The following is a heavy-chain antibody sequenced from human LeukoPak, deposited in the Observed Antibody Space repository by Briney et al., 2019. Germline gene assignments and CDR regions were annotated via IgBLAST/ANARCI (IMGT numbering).Heavy chain of an antibody. D-gene: IGHD6-25*01. CDR3: ARDTNWQRDY. J-gene: IGHJ4*02. CDR2: ISTSSDQR. V-gene: IGHV1-18*01. Sequence: GASVKVSCKASGYTFTSFGIAWVRQAPGQGLEWVGWISTSSDQRRYAHMLQDRVTMTTDTSTSTAYMELRSPRSDDAGVYYCARDTNWQRDYWGQGTLVTVSS. CDR1: GYTFTSFG.